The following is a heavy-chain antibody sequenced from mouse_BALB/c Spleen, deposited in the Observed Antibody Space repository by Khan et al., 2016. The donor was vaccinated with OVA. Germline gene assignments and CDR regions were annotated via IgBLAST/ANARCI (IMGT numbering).Heavy chain of an antibody. CDR3: ARGNFYAMDY. D-gene: IGHD2-1*01. CDR1: GFSLTSYG. Sequence: QVQLKESGPGLVAPSQSLSITCTVSGFSLTSYGVHWVRQPPGKGLEWLIVIWSDGASTYNSALKSRLSISKDNSKSQVFLKMNSLQTDDTAMYCCARGNFYAMDYWGQRTSITVSS. CDR2: IWSDGAS. J-gene: IGHJ4*01. V-gene: IGHV2-6*02.